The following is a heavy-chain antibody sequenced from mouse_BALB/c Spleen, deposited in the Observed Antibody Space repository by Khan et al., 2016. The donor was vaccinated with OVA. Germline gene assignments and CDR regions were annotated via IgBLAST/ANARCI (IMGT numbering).Heavy chain of an antibody. CDR3: ARLEDI. CDR1: GFSLTSYG. CDR2: IWAGGST. D-gene: IGHD1-3*01. Sequence: QVQLKELGPGLVAPSQSLSITCTVSGFSLTSYGVHWVRQPPGKGLEWLGVIWAGGSTNYNSALMSRLSISKDNTKSQVFLKMTSLQTDDTAMYYWARLEDIWGQGTTLTVSS. V-gene: IGHV2-9*02. J-gene: IGHJ2*01.